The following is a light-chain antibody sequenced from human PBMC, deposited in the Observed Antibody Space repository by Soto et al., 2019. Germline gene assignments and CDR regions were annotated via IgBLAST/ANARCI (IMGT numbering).Light chain of an antibody. J-gene: IGKJ1*01. CDR3: QQYETFSGT. V-gene: IGKV1-5*01. CDR2: DAS. CDR1: QSVSGW. Sequence: IQMTQSPSTLSSSVGDTVTVTCRASQSVSGWLAWYQQKPGEAPKLLIYDASALPRGVPSRFSGSVSGTKGTLTIASLKTDDVATYYCQQYETFSGTFGPGTKVDIK.